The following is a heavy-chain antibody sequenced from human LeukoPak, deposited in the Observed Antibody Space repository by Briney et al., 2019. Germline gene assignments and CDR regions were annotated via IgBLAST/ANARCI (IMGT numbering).Heavy chain of an antibody. CDR2: ISSSGDYT. CDR3: AKEIYAYGSRGFDY. CDR1: GFTFSSYS. V-gene: IGHV3-23*01. Sequence: GGSLRLSCAASGFTFSSYSMTWVRQAPGKGLEWVSGISSSGDYTYYTDSVKGRFTISRDNSQNTLYLQLDSLRVEDTAIYYCAKEIYAYGSRGFDYWGQGSLVTVSS. D-gene: IGHD3-10*01. J-gene: IGHJ4*02.